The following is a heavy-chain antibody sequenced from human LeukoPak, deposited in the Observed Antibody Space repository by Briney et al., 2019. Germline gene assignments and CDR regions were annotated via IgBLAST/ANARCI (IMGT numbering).Heavy chain of an antibody. CDR3: AKNSYSGTVSLWDF. J-gene: IGHJ3*01. CDR2: ISGSGADT. CDR1: EFIFSNYA. Sequence: PGGSLRLSCEGSEFIFSNYAMSWVRQVPGKAMEWVSTISGSGADTYYADSMKGRFTVSRDNSKNTLYLHMNSLRAEDTAVYYCAKNSYSGTVSLWDFWGQGTMVTVSS. V-gene: IGHV3-23*01. D-gene: IGHD1-26*01.